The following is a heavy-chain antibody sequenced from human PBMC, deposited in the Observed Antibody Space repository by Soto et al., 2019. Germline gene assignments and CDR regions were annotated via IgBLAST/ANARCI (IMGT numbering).Heavy chain of an antibody. Sequence: GGSLRLSCVASGFTFSNYAMHWVRQAPGKGLGWVAVISSDGSEKYYLDSVRDRFTISRDNSKNTLYLQMNNLRPEDTAMYYCANSWTTLTTGFDFWGQGALVTVYS. CDR3: ANSWTTLTTGFDF. V-gene: IGHV3-30*18. CDR1: GFTFSNYA. CDR2: ISSDGSEK. D-gene: IGHD4-17*01. J-gene: IGHJ4*02.